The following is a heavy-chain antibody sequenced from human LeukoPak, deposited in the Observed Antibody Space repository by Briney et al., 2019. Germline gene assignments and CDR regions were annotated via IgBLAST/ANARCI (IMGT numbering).Heavy chain of an antibody. CDR1: GYTFTSYG. Sequence: ASVKVSCKASGYTFTSYGISWVRQAPGQGLEWMGWISAYNGNTNYAQKLQGRVTMTTDTSTSTAYMELRSLRSGDTAVYYCARDRGQYYDSSGYSLGYWGQGTLVTVSS. V-gene: IGHV1-18*01. D-gene: IGHD3-22*01. CDR3: ARDRGQYYDSSGYSLGY. J-gene: IGHJ4*02. CDR2: ISAYNGNT.